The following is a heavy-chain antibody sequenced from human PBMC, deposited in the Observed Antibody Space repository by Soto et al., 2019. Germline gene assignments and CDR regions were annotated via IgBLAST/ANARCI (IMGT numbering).Heavy chain of an antibody. CDR3: ARALDIVVVPAAEFDY. D-gene: IGHD2-2*03. CDR1: GYTFTSYG. Sequence: ASVKVSCKASGYTFTSYGISWVRQAPGQGHEWMGWISAYNGNTNYAQKLQGRVTMTTDTSTSTAYMELRSLRSDDTAVYYCARALDIVVVPAAEFDYWGQGTLVTVSS. V-gene: IGHV1-18*01. CDR2: ISAYNGNT. J-gene: IGHJ4*02.